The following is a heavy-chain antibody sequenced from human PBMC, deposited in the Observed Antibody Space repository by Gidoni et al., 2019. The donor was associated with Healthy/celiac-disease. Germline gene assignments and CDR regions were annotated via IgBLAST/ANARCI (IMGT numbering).Heavy chain of an antibody. Sequence: QVQLVESGGGVVQPGRSLRLSCAASGFTFSSYGMPWVRQAPGKGLEWGAVIWYDGSNKYYADAVKGRFNISRDNSKNTLYLQMNSLRAEDTAVYYCAREKPVYSSSSRPSWFDPWGQGTLVTVSS. CDR3: AREKPVYSSSSRPSWFDP. D-gene: IGHD6-6*01. CDR2: IWYDGSNK. CDR1: GFTFSSYG. J-gene: IGHJ5*02. V-gene: IGHV3-33*01.